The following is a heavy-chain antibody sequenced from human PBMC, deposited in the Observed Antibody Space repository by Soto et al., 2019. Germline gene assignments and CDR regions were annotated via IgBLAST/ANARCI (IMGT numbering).Heavy chain of an antibody. CDR3: TKEPKKSISHDY. D-gene: IGHD2-21*01. CDR2: ISSSGATT. CDR1: GFTFSAYA. Sequence: EVQLLESGGGLVQPGGSLRLSCAASGFTFSAYAMSWVRQAPGKGLEWVSSISSSGATTSYTDSVKGRFTISRDNSKNALVLQMNGLRAEETGIYCCTKEPKKSISHDYWGLGTLVTVSP. J-gene: IGHJ4*02. V-gene: IGHV3-23*01.